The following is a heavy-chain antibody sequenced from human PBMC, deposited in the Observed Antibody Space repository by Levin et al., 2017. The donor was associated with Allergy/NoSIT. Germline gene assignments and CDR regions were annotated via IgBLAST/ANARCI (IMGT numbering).Heavy chain of an antibody. CDR1: GFTFSSDA. V-gene: IGHV3-23*01. J-gene: IGHJ4*02. Sequence: LSLTCAASGFTFSSDAMSWFRQAPGKGLEWVSSITPSGDITYHADSVEGRFTISRDNSKNTLYLQMDSLRAEDSAIYYCAKHSGTYYGSSDFWGQGTLVTVSS. CDR2: ITPSGDIT. CDR3: AKHSGTYYGSSDF. D-gene: IGHD3-10*01.